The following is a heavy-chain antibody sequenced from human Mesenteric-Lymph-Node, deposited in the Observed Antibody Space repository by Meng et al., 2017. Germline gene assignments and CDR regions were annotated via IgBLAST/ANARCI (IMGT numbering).Heavy chain of an antibody. Sequence: GPGLVTLSGSLSLTRAVSGGSISSSNWWSWVRQPPGKGLEWIGEIYHSGSTNYNPSLKSRVTISVDKSKNQFSLKLSSVTAADTAVYYCARDRISGWANKYYWYFDLWGRGTLVTVSS. D-gene: IGHD6-19*01. J-gene: IGHJ2*01. CDR1: GGSISSSNW. CDR3: ARDRISGWANKYYWYFDL. CDR2: IYHSGST. V-gene: IGHV4-4*02.